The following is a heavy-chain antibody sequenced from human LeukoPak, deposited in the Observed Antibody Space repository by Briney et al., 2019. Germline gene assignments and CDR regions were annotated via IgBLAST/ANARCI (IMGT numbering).Heavy chain of an antibody. CDR1: GGSFSGYY. J-gene: IGHJ4*02. CDR3: ARTQYDSSGYFLWAPPPPFDY. Sequence: PSETLSLTCAVYGGSFSGYYWSWIRQPPGKGLEWIGEINHSGSTNYNPSLKSRVTISVDTSKNQFSLKLSSVTAADTAVYYCARTQYDSSGYFLWAPPPPFDYWGQGTLVTVSS. CDR2: INHSGST. D-gene: IGHD3-22*01. V-gene: IGHV4-34*01.